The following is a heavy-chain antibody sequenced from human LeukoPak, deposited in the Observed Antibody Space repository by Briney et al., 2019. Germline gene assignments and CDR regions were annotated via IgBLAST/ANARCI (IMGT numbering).Heavy chain of an antibody. CDR3: ARLSYYGSGLLDY. D-gene: IGHD3-10*01. CDR1: GYSFTNYR. CDR2: IDPSDANT. V-gene: IGHV5-10-1*01. Sequence: GESLKISCKASGYSFTNYRISWMRQKPGKGLEWMGRIDPSDANTDYSPSLQGHVTISADKSINTAYLQWSSLKASDTAMYYCARLSYYGSGLLDYWGQGTRVTVSS. J-gene: IGHJ4*02.